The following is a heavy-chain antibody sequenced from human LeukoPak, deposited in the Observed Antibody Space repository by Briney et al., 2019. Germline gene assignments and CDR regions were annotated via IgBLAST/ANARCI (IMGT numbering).Heavy chain of an antibody. CDR2: IYYSGST. CDR1: GGSISSSSYY. V-gene: IGHV4-39*01. CDR3: ARRDRKVGATSFDY. D-gene: IGHD1-26*01. J-gene: IGHJ4*02. Sequence: SSETLSLTCTVSGGSISSSSYYWGWIRQPLGKGLEWIGSIYYSGSTYYNPSLKSRVTISVDTSKNQFSLKLSSVTAADTAVYYCARRDRKVGATSFDYWGQGTLVTVSS.